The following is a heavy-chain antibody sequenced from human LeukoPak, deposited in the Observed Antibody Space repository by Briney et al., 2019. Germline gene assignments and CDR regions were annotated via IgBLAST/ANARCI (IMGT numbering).Heavy chain of an antibody. CDR2: ISYDGSNK. CDR1: GFTFSSYG. J-gene: IGHJ4*02. V-gene: IGHV3-30*18. Sequence: GGSLRLSCAASGFTFSSYGMHWVRQAPGKGLEWVAVISYDGSNKYYADSVKGRFTISRDNSKNTLYLQMNSLRAEDTAVYYCAKALERYYGSGSSPNFDYWGQGTLVTVSS. D-gene: IGHD3-10*01. CDR3: AKALERYYGSGSSPNFDY.